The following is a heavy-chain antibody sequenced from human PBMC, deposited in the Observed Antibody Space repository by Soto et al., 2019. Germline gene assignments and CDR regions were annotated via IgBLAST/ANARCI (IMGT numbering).Heavy chain of an antibody. D-gene: IGHD6-6*01. Sequence: ASVKVSCKASGYTFTSYGISWVRQAPGQGLEWMGWISAYNGNTNYAQKLQGRVTMTTDTSTSTAYMELRSLRSDDTAVYYCARVDAIAARPPGPSYWGQGTLVTVSS. CDR2: ISAYNGNT. CDR3: ARVDAIAARPPGPSY. V-gene: IGHV1-18*01. CDR1: GYTFTSYG. J-gene: IGHJ4*02.